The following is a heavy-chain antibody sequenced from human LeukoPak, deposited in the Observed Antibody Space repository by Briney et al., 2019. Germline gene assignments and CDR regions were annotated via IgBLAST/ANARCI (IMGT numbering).Heavy chain of an antibody. D-gene: IGHD3-10*01. J-gene: IGHJ6*02. CDR2: IWYDGSNK. CDR1: GFTFSSYG. V-gene: IGHV3-33*01. CDR3: ARERYGSGSLYYHYYGMDV. Sequence: PGGSLRLSCAASGFTFSSYGMHWVRQAPGKGLEWVAVIWYDGSNKYYADSVKGRFTISRDNSKNTLYLQMNSLRAEDTAVYYCARERYGSGSLYYHYYGMDVWGQGTTVTVSS.